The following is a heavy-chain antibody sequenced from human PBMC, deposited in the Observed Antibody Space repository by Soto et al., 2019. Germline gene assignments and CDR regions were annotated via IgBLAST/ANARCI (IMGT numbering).Heavy chain of an antibody. CDR1: GFTVSSNY. Sequence: EVQLVESGGGLVQPGGSLRLSCAASGFTVSSNYMSWVRQAPGKGLEWVSVIYSGGSTYYADSVKGRFTISRDNSKNTLYLQMNSLRAEDTAVYYCTKYSSSSYYFDYWGQGTLVTVSS. CDR3: TKYSSSSYYFDY. CDR2: IYSGGST. J-gene: IGHJ4*02. V-gene: IGHV3-66*01. D-gene: IGHD6-6*01.